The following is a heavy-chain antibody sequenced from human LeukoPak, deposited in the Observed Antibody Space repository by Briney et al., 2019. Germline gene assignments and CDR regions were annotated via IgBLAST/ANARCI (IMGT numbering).Heavy chain of an antibody. CDR1: GGTFSSYA. D-gene: IGHD2-8*01. Sequence: ASVKVSCKASGGTFSSYAISWVRQAPGQGLEWMGRIIPILGIANYAQKFQGRVTITTDESTSTAYMELSSLRSEDTAIYYCARVVVYGIGTLWYFDLWGRGTLVTVSS. CDR3: ARVVVYGIGTLWYFDL. CDR2: IIPILGIA. J-gene: IGHJ2*01. V-gene: IGHV1-69*04.